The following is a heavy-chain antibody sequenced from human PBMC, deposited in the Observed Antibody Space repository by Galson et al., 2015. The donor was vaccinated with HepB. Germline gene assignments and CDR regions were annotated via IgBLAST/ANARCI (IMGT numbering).Heavy chain of an antibody. CDR2: IIPIFGTA. CDR3: ARDGKGVDYGGNSRFDY. V-gene: IGHV1-69*13. J-gene: IGHJ4*02. CDR1: GGTFSSYA. D-gene: IGHD4-23*01. Sequence: SVKVSCKASGGTFSSYAISWVRQAPGQGLEWMGGIIPIFGTANYAQKFQGRVTITADESTSTAYMELSSLRSEDTAVYYCARDGKGVDYGGNSRFDYWGQGTLVTVSS.